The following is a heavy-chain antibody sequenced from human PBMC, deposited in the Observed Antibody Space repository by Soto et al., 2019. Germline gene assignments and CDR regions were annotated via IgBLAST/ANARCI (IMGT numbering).Heavy chain of an antibody. CDR3: ARGGIQLSYAFDH. CDR2: IYTSGST. V-gene: IGHV4-4*07. J-gene: IGHJ4*02. D-gene: IGHD3-10*01. Sequence: PSETVSLTCSVSGTSVSNYYWSWIRQPAGKGLEHIGRIYTSGSTSYNPSPKSRVTMSMDTSQTQIYLNLTSVTAADTAVYYCARGGIQLSYAFDHWGKGILVTISS. CDR1: GTSVSNYY.